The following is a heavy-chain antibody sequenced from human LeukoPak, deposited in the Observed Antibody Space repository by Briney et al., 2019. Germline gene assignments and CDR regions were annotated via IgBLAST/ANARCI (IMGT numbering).Heavy chain of an antibody. D-gene: IGHD2-2*01. CDR2: MNPNSGNT. V-gene: IGHV1-8*01. Sequence: ASVNVSCKASGYTFTSYDINWVRQATGQGLEWLGWMNPNSGNTGYAQKFQGRVTITRHTSISTAYMELSSLRSEGTAVYYCARAVRGVVVVPAATVGRDYYYYMDVWGKGTTVTVSS. CDR3: ARAVRGVVVVPAATVGRDYYYYMDV. CDR1: GYTFTSYD. J-gene: IGHJ6*03.